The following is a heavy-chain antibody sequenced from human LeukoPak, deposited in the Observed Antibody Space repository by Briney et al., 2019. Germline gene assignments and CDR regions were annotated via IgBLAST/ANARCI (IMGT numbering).Heavy chain of an antibody. J-gene: IGHJ3*02. Sequence: GGSLRLSCAASGYTFSSYWMSWVRQAPGEGLEWVANIKEDGSEKHYVDSVKGRFTISRDNAKNLMYLQMNSLTAEDTAVYYCARDLPDIWGQGTMVTAS. V-gene: IGHV3-7*01. CDR2: IKEDGSEK. CDR1: GYTFSSYW. CDR3: ARDLPDI.